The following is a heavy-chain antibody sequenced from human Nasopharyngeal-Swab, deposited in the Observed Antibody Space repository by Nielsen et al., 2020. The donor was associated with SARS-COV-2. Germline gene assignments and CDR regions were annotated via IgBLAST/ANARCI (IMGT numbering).Heavy chain of an antibody. CDR3: ARDIGVGVAAQGYGMDV. J-gene: IGHJ6*02. CDR2: IIGYNGNT. CDR1: AYTFTSYG. V-gene: IGHV1-18*01. Sequence: ASLKLSCKASAYTFTSYGTSWVRHTPGQGLVWMGWIIGYNGNTNYAQKLQGRVTMTTDPSTSTHYLELRILRSGDPAVYYRARDIGVGVAAQGYGMDVWGQGTTVTVSS. D-gene: IGHD2-15*01.